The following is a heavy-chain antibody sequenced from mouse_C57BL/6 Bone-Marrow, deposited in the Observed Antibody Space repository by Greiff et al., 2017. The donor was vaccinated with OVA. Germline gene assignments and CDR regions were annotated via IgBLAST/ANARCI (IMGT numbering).Heavy chain of an antibody. CDR3: ARPITSGLYWYYDV. CDR1: GYTFTSYW. Sequence: QVQLQQPGAELVKPGASVKLSCKASGYTFTSYWMHWVKQRPGRGLEWIGWIDPNSGGTKYNEKFQSKATLTVDKPSSTAYMQLSSLTSEDSAVYYWARPITSGLYWYYDVWGTGTTVTVSS. CDR2: IDPNSGGT. J-gene: IGHJ1*03. V-gene: IGHV1-72*01. D-gene: IGHD1-1*01.